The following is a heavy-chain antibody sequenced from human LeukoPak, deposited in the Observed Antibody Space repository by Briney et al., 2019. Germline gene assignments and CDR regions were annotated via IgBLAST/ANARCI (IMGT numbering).Heavy chain of an antibody. CDR2: IYPGNSYT. V-gene: IGHV5-51*01. Sequence: GESLKISCKGSGYDFSGYWIGWVRQMPGKGLEWMGIIYPGNSYTRYSPSFQGQVTMSADKSTSTAYLQWSSLKAADTAMYYCARFSAASLAHNWFDPWGQGTLVTVSS. CDR3: ARFSAASLAHNWFDP. CDR1: GYDFSGYW. D-gene: IGHD2-2*01. J-gene: IGHJ5*02.